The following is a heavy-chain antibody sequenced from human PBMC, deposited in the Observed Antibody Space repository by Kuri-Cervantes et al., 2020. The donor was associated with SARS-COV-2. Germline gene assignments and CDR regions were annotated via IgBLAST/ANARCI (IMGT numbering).Heavy chain of an antibody. V-gene: IGHV3-30-3*01. CDR1: GFTFNNHA. J-gene: IGHJ6*02. D-gene: IGHD2-21*01. CDR3: ARVLVRAFYYFYAVDV. Sequence: GGSLRLSCAASGFTFNNHALYWVRQAPGKGLEWVAVISDDGSPTYYRDSVKGRFTISRDTSKNTLFLQMNSLRPDDTGVYFCARVLVRAFYYFYAVDVWGQGTTVTVSS. CDR2: ISDDGSPT.